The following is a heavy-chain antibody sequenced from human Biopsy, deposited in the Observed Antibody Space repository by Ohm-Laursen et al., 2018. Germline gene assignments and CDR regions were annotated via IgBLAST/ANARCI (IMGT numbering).Heavy chain of an antibody. CDR3: AGAMSTGAD. Sequence: SLRLSCAASGFTFSIYCMHWVRQAPGKGLVWVSSINSHGSRITYADSVKGRFTISRDNAKNTLYLQMNSLTAEDTAVYYCAGAMSTGADWGQGTLATVSS. D-gene: IGHD7-27*01. V-gene: IGHV3-74*01. CDR2: INSHGSRI. CDR1: GFTFSIYC. J-gene: IGHJ4*02.